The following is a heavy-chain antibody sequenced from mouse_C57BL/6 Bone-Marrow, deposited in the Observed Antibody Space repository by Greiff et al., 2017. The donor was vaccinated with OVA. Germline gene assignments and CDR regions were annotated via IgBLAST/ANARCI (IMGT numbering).Heavy chain of an antibody. CDR3: TKDYYVDY. CDR2: IDPENGDT. V-gene: IGHV14-4*01. D-gene: IGHD2-1*01. Sequence: EVQLQQSGAELVRPGASVKLSCTASGFNIKDDYMHWVKQRPEQGLEWIGWIDPENGDTEYASKFQGKATITADTSSNTAYLQLSSLTSEDTAVYYCTKDYYVDYWGQGTTLTVSS. J-gene: IGHJ2*01. CDR1: GFNIKDDY.